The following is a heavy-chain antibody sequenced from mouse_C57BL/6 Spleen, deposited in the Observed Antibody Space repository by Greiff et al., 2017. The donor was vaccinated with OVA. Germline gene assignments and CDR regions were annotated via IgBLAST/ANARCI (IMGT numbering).Heavy chain of an antibody. CDR1: GFSINSDCY. Sequence: EVQRVESGPSLVRPSQTLSLTCTVTGFSINSDCYWIWIRQFPGNKLEYIGYTFYSGITYYNPSLESRTYITRDTSKNQFSLKLSSVTTEDTATYYCARGGGGKDYYAMDYWGQGTSVTVSS. V-gene: IGHV3-3*01. CDR2: TFYSGIT. J-gene: IGHJ4*01. D-gene: IGHD1-1*02. CDR3: ARGGGGKDYYAMDY.